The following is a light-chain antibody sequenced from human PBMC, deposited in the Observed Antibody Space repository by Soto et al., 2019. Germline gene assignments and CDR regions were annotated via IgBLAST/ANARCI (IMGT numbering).Light chain of an antibody. J-gene: IGKJ1*01. CDR1: QSLLHSNGYYY. CDR2: LGS. V-gene: IGKV2-28*01. Sequence: DIVMTQSPLSLPVTPGEPASISCRSSQSLLHSNGYYYLDWYLQKPGQSPQLLIYLGSNRASGVPDRFSGSGSGTDFTLKISRVEAEDVGVYYCMQALQTPPWTFGQGTKVEIK. CDR3: MQALQTPPWT.